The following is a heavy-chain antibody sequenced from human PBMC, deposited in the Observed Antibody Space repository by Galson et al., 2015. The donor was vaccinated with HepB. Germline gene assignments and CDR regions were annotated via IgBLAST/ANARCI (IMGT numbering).Heavy chain of an antibody. J-gene: IGHJ3*01. V-gene: IGHV3-23*01. CDR3: AKDRGGGWLHDAFDV. CDR1: GFTFNNYA. D-gene: IGHD6-19*01. Sequence: SLRLSCAATGFTFNNYAMTWVRQAPGKGLEWVSAIGSGGFSTYYAASLKGRFTISRDNSKNTLYLQMNGLRVEDTAVYYCAKDRGGGWLHDAFDVWGQGAMVTVSS. CDR2: IGSGGFST.